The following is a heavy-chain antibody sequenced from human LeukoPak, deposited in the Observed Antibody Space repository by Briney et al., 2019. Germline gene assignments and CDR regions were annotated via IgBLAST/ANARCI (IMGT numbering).Heavy chain of an antibody. CDR1: GFTFRRNA. CDR2: ITGSAESA. V-gene: IGHV3-23*01. CDR3: AKDESSGYYYLDP. J-gene: IGHJ5*02. D-gene: IGHD3-22*01. Sequence: GGSLRLSCAAPGFTFRRNAMTWVRQAPGKGLEWVSTITGSAESAYYADSVKGRFSISRDNSKNTLHLQLKSLRAEDTAVYYCAKDESSGYYYLDPWGQGTLVTVSS.